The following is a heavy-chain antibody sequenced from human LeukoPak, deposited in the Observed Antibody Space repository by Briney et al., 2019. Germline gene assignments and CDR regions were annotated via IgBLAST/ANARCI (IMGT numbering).Heavy chain of an antibody. CDR3: ATAGSYPYYFDY. CDR2: ISGSGGST. Sequence: GGSLRLSCAASGFTFSSYAMSWVRQAPGKGLEWVSAISGSGGSTYYADSVKGRFTISRDNSKNTLYLQMNSLRAEDTAVYYCATAGSYPYYFDYWGQGTLVTVSS. V-gene: IGHV3-23*01. CDR1: GFTFSSYA. J-gene: IGHJ4*02. D-gene: IGHD1-26*01.